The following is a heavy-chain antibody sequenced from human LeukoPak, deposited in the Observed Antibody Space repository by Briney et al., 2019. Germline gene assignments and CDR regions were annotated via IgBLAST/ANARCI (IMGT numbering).Heavy chain of an antibody. D-gene: IGHD1-26*01. V-gene: IGHV3-23*01. Sequence: GGSLRLSCAASGFTFSRYGMSCVRQAPGKGLEWFSAISGSGGSTYYADSVKGRFTISRDNSKNTLYLQMNSLRAEDTAVYYCAKRWVGPKQGYFDYWGQGTLVTVSS. J-gene: IGHJ4*02. CDR1: GFTFSRYG. CDR2: ISGSGGST. CDR3: AKRWVGPKQGYFDY.